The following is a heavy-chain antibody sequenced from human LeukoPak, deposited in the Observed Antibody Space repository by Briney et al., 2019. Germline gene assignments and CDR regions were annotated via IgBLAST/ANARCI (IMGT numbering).Heavy chain of an antibody. J-gene: IGHJ5*02. CDR3: ARGYTSSCPDL. Sequence: GESLKISCKGSGYRFASYWIGWVRPMPGKGLGWMGMIYPGDSDTRYSPSFQGQVTISADKSISTAYLQWSSLKASDTAMYYCARGYTSSCPDLWGQGTLVTVSS. V-gene: IGHV5-51*01. D-gene: IGHD6-13*01. CDR2: IYPGDSDT. CDR1: GYRFASYW.